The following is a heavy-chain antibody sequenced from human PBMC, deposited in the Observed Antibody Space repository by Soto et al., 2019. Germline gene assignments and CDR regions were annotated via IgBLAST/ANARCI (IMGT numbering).Heavy chain of an antibody. J-gene: IGHJ4*02. D-gene: IGHD6-6*01. V-gene: IGHV2-5*02. CDR3: AHSKYSRSSFDY. Sequence: SGPTLVNPTQTLTLTCTFSGFSLSTSDVGVGWVRQPPGKALEWLAIIYWDDDKRYSPSLKSRLTITKDTSKNQVVLTVTNMDPVDTATYYCAHSKYSRSSFDYWGQGTLVTVSS. CDR1: GFSLSTSDVG. CDR2: IYWDDDK.